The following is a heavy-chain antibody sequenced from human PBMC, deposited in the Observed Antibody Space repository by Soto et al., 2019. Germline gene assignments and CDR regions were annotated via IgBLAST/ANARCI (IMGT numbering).Heavy chain of an antibody. CDR2: INPSGGST. D-gene: IGHD5-12*01. CDR3: TRAHVATYYCHYCMDG. J-gene: IGHJ6*03. V-gene: IGHV1-46*01. CDR1: GYTFTSYY. Sequence: GASVKVSCKASGYTFTSYYMHWVRQAPGQGLEWMGIINPSGGSTSYAQKFQGRVTMTRDTSTSTVYMELSSLRSEDTAVYYCTRAHVATYYCHYCMDGWHTVTRGTVSS.